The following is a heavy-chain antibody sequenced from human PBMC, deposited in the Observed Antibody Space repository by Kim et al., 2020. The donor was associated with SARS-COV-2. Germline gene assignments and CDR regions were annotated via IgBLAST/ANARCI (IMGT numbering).Heavy chain of an antibody. CDR2: ISGSGGST. J-gene: IGHJ6*02. Sequence: GGSLRLSCAASGFTFSSYAMSWVRQAPGKGLEWVSAISGSGGSTYYADSVKGRFTISRDNSKNTLYLQMNSLRAEDTAVYYCAKDPFYCSSTSCYAEGPYYYYGMDVWGQGTTVTVSS. D-gene: IGHD2-2*01. CDR1: GFTFSSYA. CDR3: AKDPFYCSSTSCYAEGPYYYYGMDV. V-gene: IGHV3-23*01.